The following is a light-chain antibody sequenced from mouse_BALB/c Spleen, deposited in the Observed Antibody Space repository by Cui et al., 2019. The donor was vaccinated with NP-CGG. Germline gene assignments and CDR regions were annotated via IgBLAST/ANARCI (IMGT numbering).Light chain of an antibody. CDR1: TGTGTTSNY. J-gene: IGLJ1*01. CDR3: ALWYSNHWV. V-gene: IGLV1*01. CDR2: GTN. Sequence: QAVVTQESALTTSPGETVTLTCRSSTGTGTTSNYANWVQEKPDHLFTGLIGGTNNRAPGVPARFSGSLIRDKAALTITGAQTEDEAIYFCALWYSNHWVFGGGTKLTVL.